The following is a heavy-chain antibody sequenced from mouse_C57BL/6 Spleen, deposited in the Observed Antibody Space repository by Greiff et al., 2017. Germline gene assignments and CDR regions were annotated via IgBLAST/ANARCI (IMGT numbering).Heavy chain of an antibody. Sequence: EVQLVESEGGLVQPGSSMKLSCTASGFTFSDYYMAWVRQVPEKGLEWVANINYDGSSTYYLDSLKSRFIISRDNAKNILYLQMSSLKSEDTATYYCARADGSSYTFDYWGQGTTLTVSS. CDR1: GFTFSDYY. J-gene: IGHJ2*01. V-gene: IGHV5-16*01. CDR3: ARADGSSYTFDY. CDR2: INYDGSST. D-gene: IGHD1-1*01.